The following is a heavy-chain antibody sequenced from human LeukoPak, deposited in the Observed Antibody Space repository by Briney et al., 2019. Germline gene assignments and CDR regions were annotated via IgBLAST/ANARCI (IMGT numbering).Heavy chain of an antibody. CDR1: GGSISSYY. CDR3: ARITMAYNWFDP. D-gene: IGHD3-10*01. V-gene: IGHV4-59*08. Sequence: PSETLSLTCTVSGGSISSYYWSWIRQPPGKGLEWIGYIYYSGSTNYNPSLKSRVTIPVDTSKNQFSLKLSSVTAADTAVYYCARITMAYNWFDPWGQGTLVTVSS. CDR2: IYYSGST. J-gene: IGHJ5*02.